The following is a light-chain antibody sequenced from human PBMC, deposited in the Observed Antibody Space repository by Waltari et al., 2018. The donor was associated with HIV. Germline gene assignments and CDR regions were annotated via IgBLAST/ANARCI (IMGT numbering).Light chain of an antibody. CDR1: QTISTY. CDR2: VVS. V-gene: IGKV1-39*01. J-gene: IGKJ1*01. CDR3: QQSYSIPWT. Sequence: DIQMTQSPSSLSASVGDRVTITCQASQTISTYLNWYQQKPGKAPQLLISVVSSLPSGVPSRFSGSGYGTDFTLTISRLQAEDFATYYCQQSYSIPWTFGQGTKVEIK.